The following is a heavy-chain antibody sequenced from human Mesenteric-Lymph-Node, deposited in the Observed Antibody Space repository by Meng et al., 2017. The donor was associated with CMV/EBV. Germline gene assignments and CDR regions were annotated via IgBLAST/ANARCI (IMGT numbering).Heavy chain of an antibody. V-gene: IGHV3-30*02. CDR1: GFALRRYG. Sequence: GGSLRLSCAASGFALRRYGMHWVRQAPGKGLEWVAIIRYDGTNKYYADSVKGRFTISRDNSKNTLYLQMNSLRAEDTAVYYCAKEGAYDREIDSWGQGTLVTVSS. J-gene: IGHJ4*02. CDR3: AKEGAYDREIDS. CDR2: IRYDGTNK. D-gene: IGHD5-12*01.